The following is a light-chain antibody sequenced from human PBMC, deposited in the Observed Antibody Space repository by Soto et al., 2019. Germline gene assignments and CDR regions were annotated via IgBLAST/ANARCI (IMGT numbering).Light chain of an antibody. CDR3: QQRSNWPIT. Sequence: EIVLTQSPATLSLSPGDRATLSCRASQSVSSYLAWYQQKPGQAPRLLIYDASNRATGIPARFSGSGSGTDFTLTISSLEPEEFAVYYCQQRSNWPITFGQGTRLEIK. J-gene: IGKJ5*01. CDR1: QSVSSY. V-gene: IGKV3-11*01. CDR2: DAS.